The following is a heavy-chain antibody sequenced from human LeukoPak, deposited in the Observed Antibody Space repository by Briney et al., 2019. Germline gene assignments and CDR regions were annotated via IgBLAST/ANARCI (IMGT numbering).Heavy chain of an antibody. D-gene: IGHD3-10*01. J-gene: IGHJ4*02. CDR2: INYSGNS. CDR3: VRYVVYASGIYYFDY. V-gene: IGHV4-39*01. CDR1: RGSLTRRRAC. Sequence: PETLSLTSILRRGSLTRRRACTGWIRQPPGKGREWIASINYSGNSDDSPSLKSRVNISVDTYTNQLSLKLSSVTAADTAVFYCVRYVVYASGIYYFDYWGQGTLVTVSS.